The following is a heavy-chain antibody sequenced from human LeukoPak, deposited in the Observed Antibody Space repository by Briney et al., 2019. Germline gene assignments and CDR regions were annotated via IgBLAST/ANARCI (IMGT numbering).Heavy chain of an antibody. CDR2: INSDGSST. CDR3: ARDYYDSSGYYHAFDY. CDR1: GFTFSSYW. V-gene: IGHV3-74*01. Sequence: PGGSLRLSCAASGFTFSSYWMHWVRQAPGKGLVWVSRINSDGSSTSYADSVKGRFTISRDNAKNTLYLQMNSLRAEDTVVYYCARDYYDSSGYYHAFDYWGQGTLVTVSS. D-gene: IGHD3-22*01. J-gene: IGHJ4*02.